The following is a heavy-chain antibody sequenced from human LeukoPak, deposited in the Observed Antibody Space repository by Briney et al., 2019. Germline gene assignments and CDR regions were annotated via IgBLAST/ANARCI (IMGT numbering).Heavy chain of an antibody. Sequence: SETLSLTCSVSGGSTRSNYWSWIRQPPGKGPEWIGYIYYGGSTNYNPSLKSRVTISIDTSKNQFSLKLSSVTAADTAVYYCASLLAYCGGDCYYYFDYWGQGTLVTVSS. CDR2: IYYGGST. V-gene: IGHV4-59*08. CDR1: GGSTRSNY. D-gene: IGHD2-21*02. CDR3: ASLLAYCGGDCYYYFDY. J-gene: IGHJ4*02.